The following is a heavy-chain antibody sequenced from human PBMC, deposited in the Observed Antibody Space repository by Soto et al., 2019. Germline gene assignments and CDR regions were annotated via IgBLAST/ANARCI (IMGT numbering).Heavy chain of an antibody. Sequence: SETQSLTCAVYGGSFSGYYLSWIRQHPGKGLEWIGEINHSGSTNYNPSLKSRVTISVDTSKNQFSLKLSSVTAADTAVYYCARGYSSSWYTNPHFDYWGQGTLVTVS. CDR1: GGSFSGYY. J-gene: IGHJ4*02. V-gene: IGHV4-34*01. D-gene: IGHD6-13*01. CDR3: ARGYSSSWYTNPHFDY. CDR2: INHSGST.